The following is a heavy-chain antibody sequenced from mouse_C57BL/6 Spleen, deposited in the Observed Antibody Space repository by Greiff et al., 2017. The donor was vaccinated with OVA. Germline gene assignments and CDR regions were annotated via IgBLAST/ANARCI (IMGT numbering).Heavy chain of an antibody. Sequence: QVQLQQPGAELVKPGASVKVSCKASGYTFTSYWMHWVKQRPGQGLEWIGRIHPSDSDTNYNQKFKGKGTLTVDKSTSTDYLQLSSLTSEDSAIYYCAMKIGSDAMAYWGQGTSVTVSS. J-gene: IGHJ4*01. CDR2: IHPSDSDT. CDR1: GYTFTSYW. D-gene: IGHD2-14*01. V-gene: IGHV1-74*01. CDR3: AMKIGSDAMAY.